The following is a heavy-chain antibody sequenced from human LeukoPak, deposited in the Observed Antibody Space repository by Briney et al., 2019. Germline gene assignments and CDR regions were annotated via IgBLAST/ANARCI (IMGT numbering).Heavy chain of an antibody. CDR2: IITIFGTA. CDR1: GGTFSSYA. CDR3: ARVIGYSYGFHC. J-gene: IGHJ4*02. D-gene: IGHD5-18*01. V-gene: IGHV1-69*05. Sequence: ASVKVSCKASGGTFSSYAISWVRQAPGQGLEWMGGIITIFGTANYAQKFQGRVTITTDESTSTAYMELSSLRSEDTAVYYCARVIGYSYGFHCWGQGTLVTVSS.